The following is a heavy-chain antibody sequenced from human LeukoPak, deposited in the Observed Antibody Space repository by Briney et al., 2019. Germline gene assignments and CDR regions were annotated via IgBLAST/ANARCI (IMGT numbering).Heavy chain of an antibody. D-gene: IGHD4-11*01. J-gene: IGHJ5*02. CDR2: IDGSSSRT. CDR1: GFTFSSYE. CDR3: ARRGTDYCTPSSCHPNWFAP. Sequence: PGGSLRLSCAASGFTFSSYEMNWVRQAPGKGLEWVSYIDGSSSRTNYADSVKGRFTISRDNVKNSLYLQMNSLRAEDTAVYFCARRGTDYCTPSSCHPNWFAPWGQGTQVTVSS. V-gene: IGHV3-48*03.